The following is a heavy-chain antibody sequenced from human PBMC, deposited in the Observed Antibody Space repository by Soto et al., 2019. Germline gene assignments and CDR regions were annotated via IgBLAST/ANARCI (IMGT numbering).Heavy chain of an antibody. V-gene: IGHV5-51*01. Sequence: SLKISCKGSGYSFTSYWIGWVRQMPGKGLEWMGIIYLGDSDTRYSPSFQGQVTISADKSISTAYLQWSSLKASDTAMYYCARQTYCSSTSCYTVDSWGQGTLVTVSS. CDR3: ARQTYCSSTSCYTVDS. CDR2: IYLGDSDT. D-gene: IGHD2-2*02. CDR1: GYSFTSYW. J-gene: IGHJ4*02.